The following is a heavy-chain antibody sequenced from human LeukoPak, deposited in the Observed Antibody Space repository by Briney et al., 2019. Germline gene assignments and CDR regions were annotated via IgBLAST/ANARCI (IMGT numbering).Heavy chain of an antibody. Sequence: SETLSLTCSVSGASINSYWWSWIRQPPGRGLEWIAYIHHSGGTNYNPSLKSRVTISLDTSKNQFSLKLSSVTAADTAVYYCARRSSGKTGFDPWGQGTLVTVSS. CDR2: IHHSGGT. V-gene: IGHV4-59*08. J-gene: IGHJ5*02. D-gene: IGHD6-19*01. CDR3: ARRSSGKTGFDP. CDR1: GASINSYW.